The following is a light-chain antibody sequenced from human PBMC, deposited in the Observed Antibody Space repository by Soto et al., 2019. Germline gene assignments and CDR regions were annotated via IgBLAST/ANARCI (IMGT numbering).Light chain of an antibody. J-gene: IGLJ2*01. CDR3: CSYAGREV. CDR1: SSDVGSYNL. Sequence: QPASVSGSPGQSITISCTGTSSDVGSYNLVSWYQQHPGKAPKLMIYEGSKRPSGVSNRFSGSKSGNTASLTISGLQAEDEADYYCCSYAGREVFGGGTKLTVL. V-gene: IGLV2-23*01. CDR2: EGS.